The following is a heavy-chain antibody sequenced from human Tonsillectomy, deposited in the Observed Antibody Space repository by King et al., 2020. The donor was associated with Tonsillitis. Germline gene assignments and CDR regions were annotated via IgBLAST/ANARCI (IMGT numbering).Heavy chain of an antibody. Sequence: VQLVESGGGLVQIGGSLRLSCAASGFTFSDHYMDWVRQAPGKGLEWVGRTRNKANRYTTEYAASVKGRFTISRDDSKNSLHLQMNGLKTEDTAVYYCARGGFLEWFLDDYWGQGTLVTVSS. J-gene: IGHJ4*02. V-gene: IGHV3-72*01. D-gene: IGHD3-3*01. CDR1: GFTFSDHY. CDR2: TRNKANRYTT. CDR3: ARGGFLEWFLDDY.